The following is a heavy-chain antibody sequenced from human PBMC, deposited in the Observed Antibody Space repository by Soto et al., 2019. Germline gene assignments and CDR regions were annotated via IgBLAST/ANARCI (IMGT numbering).Heavy chain of an antibody. CDR2: ISWDGGST. CDR1: VFTFDDCT. J-gene: IGHJ4*02. CDR3: AKDYYYGSGSYSQGAFDY. D-gene: IGHD3-10*01. Sequence: RGALLLSCASSVFTFDDCTMDWVGQAPGRGLEWVSLISWDGGSTYYADSVKGRFTISRDNSKNSLYLQMNSLRTEDTALYYCAKDYYYGSGSYSQGAFDYWGQGTMVTVSS. V-gene: IGHV3-43*01.